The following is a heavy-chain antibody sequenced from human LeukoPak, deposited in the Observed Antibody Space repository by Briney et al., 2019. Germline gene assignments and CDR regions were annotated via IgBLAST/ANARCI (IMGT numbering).Heavy chain of an antibody. CDR1: GYTFTSYD. CDR3: ARAVMAAASTAYYSMDV. D-gene: IGHD6-13*01. J-gene: IGHJ6*03. V-gene: IGHV1-8*01. CDR2: MNPNSGNT. Sequence: ASVKVSCKASGYTFTSYDINWVRQATGQGLEWMGWMNPNSGNTGYAQKFQGRVTMTRNTSISTAYMELSSLRSEDTAVYYCARAVMAAASTAYYSMDVWGKGTTVTISS.